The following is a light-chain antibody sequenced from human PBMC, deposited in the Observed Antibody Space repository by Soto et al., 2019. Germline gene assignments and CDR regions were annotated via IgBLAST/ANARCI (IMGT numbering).Light chain of an antibody. CDR2: HTT. Sequence: QSVLTQPPPVSGGPGQRTTIPCTGSSSNIGAGYDVHWYQQAPGTAPKVTISHTTTRPPGVPGPFPGPHSGPSASLAIPRPHSADDAHTYCPSSTRXLSGYVFGTGTKVTVL. CDR3: PSSTRXLSGYV. V-gene: IGLV1-40*01. J-gene: IGLJ1*01. CDR1: SSNIGAGYD.